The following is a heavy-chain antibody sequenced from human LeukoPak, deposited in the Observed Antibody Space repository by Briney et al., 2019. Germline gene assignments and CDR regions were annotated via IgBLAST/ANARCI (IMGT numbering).Heavy chain of an antibody. V-gene: IGHV4-34*01. CDR1: GGSFSGYY. CDR2: INHSGST. CDR3: AGGRFYGSGSYYIIGDFDY. Sequence: SETLSLTCAVYGGSFSGYYWSWIRQPPGKGLEWIGEINHSGSTNYNPSLKSRVTISVDTSKNQFSLKLSSVTAADTAVYYCAGGRFYGSGSYYIIGDFDYWGQGTLVTVSS. J-gene: IGHJ4*02. D-gene: IGHD3-10*01.